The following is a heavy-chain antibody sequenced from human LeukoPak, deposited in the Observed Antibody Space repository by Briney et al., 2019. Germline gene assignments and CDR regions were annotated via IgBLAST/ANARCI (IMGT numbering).Heavy chain of an antibody. J-gene: IGHJ4*02. CDR2: INPNSGGT. CDR1: GYTFTDYY. CDR3: ARDNLEASWGSPGDY. D-gene: IGHD2-2*01. Sequence: GASVKVSSKPSGYTFTDYYLHWVRQAPGQGLEWMGWINPNSGGTNYAQKFQGRVTLTRDTSMSTAYREISRLPSDDTAVYYCARDNLEASWGSPGDYWGQGTLVTVSS. V-gene: IGHV1-2*02.